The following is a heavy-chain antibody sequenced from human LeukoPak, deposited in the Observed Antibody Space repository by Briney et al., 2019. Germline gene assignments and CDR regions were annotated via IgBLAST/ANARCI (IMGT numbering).Heavy chain of an antibody. D-gene: IGHD3-10*01. CDR1: GFTFSSYS. Sequence: GGSLRLSCAASGFTFSSYSMNWVRQAPGKGLEWVPYISSSSSTIYYADSVKGRFTISRDNAKNSLYLQMNSLRAEDTAVYYCAREPRGTMVRGMGGWGQGTLVTVSS. CDR3: AREPRGTMVRGMGG. J-gene: IGHJ4*02. V-gene: IGHV3-48*01. CDR2: ISSSSSTI.